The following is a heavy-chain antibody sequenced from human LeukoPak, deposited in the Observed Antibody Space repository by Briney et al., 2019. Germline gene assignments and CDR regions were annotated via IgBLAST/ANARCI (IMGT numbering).Heavy chain of an antibody. D-gene: IGHD1-1*01. CDR3: ARGPTISETGYFDY. CDR2: INHRGDT. Sequence: SETLSLTCAVYGGSFSTYCWSWIRQSPGKGLEWIAEINHRGDTNYNPSVKSRVTISVDTSKNQFSLKVTSLTAADTAVYYCARGPTISETGYFDYWGQGTLVTVSS. V-gene: IGHV4-34*01. J-gene: IGHJ4*03. CDR1: GGSFSTYC.